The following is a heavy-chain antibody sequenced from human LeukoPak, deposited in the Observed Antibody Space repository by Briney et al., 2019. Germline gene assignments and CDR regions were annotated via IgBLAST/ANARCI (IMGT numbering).Heavy chain of an antibody. J-gene: IGHJ4*02. D-gene: IGHD6-19*01. V-gene: IGHV4-61*01. CDR1: GGSDSSGNYY. CDR3: AASYISGFPEIDY. Sequence: SETLSLTCTVSGGSDSSGNYYWSWIRQPPGKGLEWIGYVYYSGSTKYNPSLKSRVTISGDTSKNQFCLKVSSVTAADTAVYYCAASYISGFPEIDYWGQGTLVAVSS. CDR2: VYYSGST.